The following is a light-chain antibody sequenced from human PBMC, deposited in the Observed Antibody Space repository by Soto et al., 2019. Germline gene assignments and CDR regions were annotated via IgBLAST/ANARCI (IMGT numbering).Light chain of an antibody. CDR3: QRYNSHLFF. V-gene: IGKV1-5*03. CDR2: RVS. Sequence: DDRLTQSPSTLSASVGDRVTISCRASQDIGDWLAWYQQKPGKAPKLLIHRVSRLQSGVPVRFSGSGSDTEFALTINGLQPDDFATYYCQRYNSHLFFFGPGTKVQSK. CDR1: QDIGDW. J-gene: IGKJ3*01.